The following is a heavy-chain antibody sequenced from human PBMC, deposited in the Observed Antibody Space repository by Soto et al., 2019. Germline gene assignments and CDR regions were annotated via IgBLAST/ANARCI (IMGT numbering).Heavy chain of an antibody. V-gene: IGHV4-59*01. CDR1: GGSISSYY. J-gene: IGHJ5*02. Sequence: PSETLSLTCTVSGGSISSYYWSWIRQPPGKGLEWIGYIYYSGSTNYNPSLKSRVTISVDTSKNQFSLKLSSVTAADTAVYYCXXAXXXXXXNXRWFAXXGQGXXXXVSX. CDR3: XXAXXXXXXNXRWFAX. CDR2: IYYSGST.